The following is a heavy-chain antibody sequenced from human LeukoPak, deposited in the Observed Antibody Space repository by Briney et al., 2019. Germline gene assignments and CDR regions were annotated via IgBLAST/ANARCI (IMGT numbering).Heavy chain of an antibody. Sequence: QPGGSLRLSCAASGFTFYDYAMHWVRQAPGKGLEWVSGISWNSGSIVYADSVKGRFTISRDNANNSLYLQMNSLRAEDTALYYCAKDFYRLGEFDAFDNWGQGTMVTVSS. J-gene: IGHJ3*02. CDR2: ISWNSGSI. D-gene: IGHD3-16*01. CDR3: AKDFYRLGEFDAFDN. CDR1: GFTFYDYA. V-gene: IGHV3-9*01.